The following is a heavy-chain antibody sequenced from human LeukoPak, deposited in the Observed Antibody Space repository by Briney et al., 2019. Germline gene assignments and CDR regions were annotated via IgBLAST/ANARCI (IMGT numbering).Heavy chain of an antibody. CDR1: GGSISSGDYY. CDR3: ARGATGTYYYDSSGYYDY. V-gene: IGHV4-30-4*01. Sequence: PSETLSLTCTVSGGSISSGDYYWSWIRQPPGKGLEWIGYIYYSGSTYYNPSLKSRVTISVDTSKNQFSLKLSSVTAADTAVYYCARGATGTYYYDSSGYYDYWGQGTLLTVSS. D-gene: IGHD3-22*01. CDR2: IYYSGST. J-gene: IGHJ4*02.